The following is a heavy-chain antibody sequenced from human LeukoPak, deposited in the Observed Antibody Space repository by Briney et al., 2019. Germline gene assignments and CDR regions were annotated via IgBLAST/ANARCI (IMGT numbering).Heavy chain of an antibody. CDR1: GFTFSGSA. J-gene: IGHJ6*03. CDR3: TRSTHPVPAAISSYYYMDV. V-gene: IGHV3-73*01. Sequence: PGGSLRLSCAASGFTFSGSAMHWVRQASGKGLEWVGRIRSKANNYATAYAASVKGRFTISRDDSKNTAYLQMNSLKTEDTAVYYCTRSTHPVPAAISSYYYMDVWGKGTTVTVSS. D-gene: IGHD2-2*02. CDR2: IRSKANNYAT.